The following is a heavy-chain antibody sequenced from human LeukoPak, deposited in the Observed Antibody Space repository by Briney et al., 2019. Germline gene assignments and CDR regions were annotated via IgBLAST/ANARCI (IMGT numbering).Heavy chain of an antibody. J-gene: IGHJ4*02. V-gene: IGHV6-1*01. CDR2: TYYRSKWYI. CDR3: ARGSAIRVTGMTPFDY. D-gene: IGHD1-20*01. CDR1: GDSVSSNSAI. Sequence: SQTLSLTCAISGDSVSSNSAIWNWIRQSPSRGLEWLGRTYYRSKWYIDYALSVKSRITFNPDTSKNQLSLQLNSVTPEDTATYYCARGSAIRVTGMTPFDYWGQGSLVTVSS.